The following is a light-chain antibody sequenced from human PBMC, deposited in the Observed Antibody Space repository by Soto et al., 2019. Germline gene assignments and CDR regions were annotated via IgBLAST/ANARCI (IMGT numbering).Light chain of an antibody. J-gene: IGKJ5*01. CDR1: QGLSSW. V-gene: IGKV1-12*01. CDR2: PAS. CDR3: QQAHSFPPT. Sequence: DIQMTQSPSSVSASVGDRVTISCRASQGLSSWLSWYQQRPGKAPQLLIYPASSFQSGVPSRFSGSGAGTDFTLTISSLQPEDFAIYYCQQAHSFPPTFGQVTRLELK.